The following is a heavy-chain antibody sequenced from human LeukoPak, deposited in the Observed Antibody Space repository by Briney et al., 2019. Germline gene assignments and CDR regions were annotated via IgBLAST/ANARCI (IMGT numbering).Heavy chain of an antibody. J-gene: IGHJ3*01. Sequence: SVKVSCKTSGFTFSTSAVQWVRQARGQPLEWIGWIIVGSGATNYAQSLQGRFTITRDMSTNTAYMELSSLGSEDSAVYYCAAELYGVYTDCCTFHLWGQGTLVTVSS. CDR2: IIVGSGAT. V-gene: IGHV1-58*01. D-gene: IGHD4-17*01. CDR1: GFTFSTSA. CDR3: AAELYGVYTDCCTFHL.